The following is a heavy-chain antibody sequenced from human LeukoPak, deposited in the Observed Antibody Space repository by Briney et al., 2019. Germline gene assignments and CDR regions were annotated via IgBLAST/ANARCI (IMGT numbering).Heavy chain of an antibody. CDR3: ARHRGMGIVVVPAENWFDP. CDR2: IYSGSI. J-gene: IGHJ5*02. D-gene: IGHD2-2*03. CDR1: GDSIKDYY. V-gene: IGHV4-59*08. Sequence: SETLSLTCTVSGDSIKDYYWSWIRQPPGKGLDLIGYIYSGSISYNPSLKRRVTISVDTSKNQFSLKLSSVTAADTAVYYCARHRGMGIVVVPAENWFDPWGQGTLVTVSS.